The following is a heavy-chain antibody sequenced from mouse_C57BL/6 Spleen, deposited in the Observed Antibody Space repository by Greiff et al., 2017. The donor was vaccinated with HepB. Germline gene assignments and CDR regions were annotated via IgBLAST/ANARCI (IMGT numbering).Heavy chain of an antibody. D-gene: IGHD4-1*01. Sequence: EVKLMESGGGLVKPGGSLKLSCAASGFTFSDYGMHWVRQAPEKGLEWVAYISSGSSTIYYADTVKGRFTISRDNAKNTLFLQMTSLRSEDTAMYYCASVNWGYFDYWGQGTTLTVSS. CDR2: ISSGSSTI. J-gene: IGHJ2*01. CDR3: ASVNWGYFDY. CDR1: GFTFSDYG. V-gene: IGHV5-17*01.